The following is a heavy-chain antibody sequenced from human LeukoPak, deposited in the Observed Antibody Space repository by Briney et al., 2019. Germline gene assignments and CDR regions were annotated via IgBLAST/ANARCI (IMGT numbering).Heavy chain of an antibody. D-gene: IGHD5-12*01. Sequence: PSETPSLTCAVYGGSFSGHYWTWIRQPPGKGLEWIGYIYYSGSTNYTPSLKSRVTISVDTSKNQFSLNLSSVTAADTAVYYCARQSAYDYTIDYWGQGTLVTVSS. CDR2: IYYSGST. V-gene: IGHV4-59*08. CDR1: GGSFSGHY. J-gene: IGHJ4*02. CDR3: ARQSAYDYTIDY.